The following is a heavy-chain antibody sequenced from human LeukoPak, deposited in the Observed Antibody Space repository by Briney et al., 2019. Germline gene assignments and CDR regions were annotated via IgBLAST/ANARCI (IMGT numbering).Heavy chain of an antibody. Sequence: SVKVSCTAYGGTFSNYAIDWVRQAPGQGLEWMGGIIPMLDTSYNEQNFEGRVTITADKSTSTAYMELSSLRSEDTAVYYCARSSIIAAAGPYYFDYWGQGTLVTVSS. V-gene: IGHV1-69*10. J-gene: IGHJ4*02. CDR2: IIPMLDTS. CDR3: ARSSIIAAAGPYYFDY. CDR1: GGTFSNYA. D-gene: IGHD6-13*01.